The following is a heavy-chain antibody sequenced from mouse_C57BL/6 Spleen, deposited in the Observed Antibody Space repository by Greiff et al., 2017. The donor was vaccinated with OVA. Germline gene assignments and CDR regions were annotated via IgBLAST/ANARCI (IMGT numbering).Heavy chain of an antibody. D-gene: IGHD4-1*01. J-gene: IGHJ2*01. CDR2: ISGGGGNT. CDR1: GFTFSSYT. Sequence: EVKLQESGGGLVKPGGSLKLSCAASGFTFSSYTMSWVRQTPGKRLEWVANISGGGGNTYYPDSVKGRFTISRDKAKNTLYLQMSSLRSEDTALDYCARHGLGRYLDDWGQGTTLTVSS. V-gene: IGHV5-9*01. CDR3: ARHGLGRYLDD.